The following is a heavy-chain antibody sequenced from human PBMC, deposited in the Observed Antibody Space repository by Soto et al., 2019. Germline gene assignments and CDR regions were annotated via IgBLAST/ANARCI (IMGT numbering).Heavy chain of an antibody. J-gene: IGHJ4*02. Sequence: SETLSLTCAVYGGSFSGYYWSWIRQPPGKGLEWIGEINHSGSTNYNPSLKSRVTISVDTSKNQFSLKLISVTAADTAKYFCAREGNLGRWLQPLDFWGQGTLVTVSS. CDR3: AREGNLGRWLQPLDF. V-gene: IGHV4-34*01. CDR1: GGSFSGYY. D-gene: IGHD5-12*01. CDR2: INHSGST.